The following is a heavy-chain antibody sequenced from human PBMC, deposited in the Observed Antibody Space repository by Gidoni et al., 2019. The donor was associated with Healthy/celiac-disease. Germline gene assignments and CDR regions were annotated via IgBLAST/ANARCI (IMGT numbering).Heavy chain of an antibody. CDR2: INHSGST. Sequence: QVQLQQWGAGLLKPSETLSLTCAVYGGSFSGYYWSWIRQPPGKGLEWIGEINHSGSTNYNPSLKSRVTISVDTSKNQFSLKLSSVTAADTAVYYCASHSPYYDYIWGSYRYTGNGFDPWGQGTLVTVSS. J-gene: IGHJ5*02. V-gene: IGHV4-34*01. CDR3: ASHSPYYDYIWGSYRYTGNGFDP. D-gene: IGHD3-16*02. CDR1: GGSFSGYY.